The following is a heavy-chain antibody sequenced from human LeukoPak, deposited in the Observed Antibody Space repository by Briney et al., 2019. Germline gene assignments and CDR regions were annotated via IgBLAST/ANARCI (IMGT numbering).Heavy chain of an antibody. CDR1: GGSISSGGYY. D-gene: IGHD2-21*02. CDR3: ARSNECGGDCFDAFDI. CDR2: IYYSGST. J-gene: IGHJ3*02. V-gene: IGHV4-31*11. Sequence: SETLSLTCAVSGGSISSGGYYWSWIRQHPGKGLEWIGYIYYSGSTYYNPSLKSRVTISVDTSKNQFSLKLSSVTAADTAVYYCARSNECGGDCFDAFDIWGQGTMVTVSS.